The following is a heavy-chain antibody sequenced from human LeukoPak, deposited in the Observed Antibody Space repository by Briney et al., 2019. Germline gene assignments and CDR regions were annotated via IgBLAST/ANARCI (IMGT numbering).Heavy chain of an antibody. J-gene: IGHJ6*02. CDR2: IYSGVGT. CDR3: VRAENGMDV. V-gene: IGHV3-53*01. Sequence: GGSLRLSCVASGFIVSSRYMSWVRQAPGRGLEWVSAIYSGVGTNYADSVKGRFTISRDNSRNTLYLQMSSLRAEDTAVYYCVRAENGMDVWGRGTAVTVS. CDR1: GFIVSSRY.